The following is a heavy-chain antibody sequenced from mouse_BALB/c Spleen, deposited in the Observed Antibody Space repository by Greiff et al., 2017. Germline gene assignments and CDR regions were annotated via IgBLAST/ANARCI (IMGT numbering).Heavy chain of an antibody. CDR2: INPYNDGT. J-gene: IGHJ4*01. D-gene: IGHD1-1*01. V-gene: IGHV1-14*01. CDR3: ARPMTTEVEGDYSSLDY. Sequence: EVHLVESGPELVKPGASVKMSCKASGYTFTSYAMHWVNQKPGQGFELIGYINPYNDGTTKNEKFKGKATLTSDKSSSTAYMELSILTYEDSAVYYCARPMTTEVEGDYSSLDYWGQGTSVTVSS. CDR1: GYTFTSYA.